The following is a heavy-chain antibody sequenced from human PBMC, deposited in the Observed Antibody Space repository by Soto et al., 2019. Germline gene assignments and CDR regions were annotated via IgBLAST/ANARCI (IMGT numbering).Heavy chain of an antibody. J-gene: IGHJ6*02. D-gene: IGHD5-18*01. CDR3: VREDTGYSCGPTRYYYGMDV. Sequence: GASVKVSCKASGYTFTGYYMHWVRQAPGQGLEWMGWINPNSGGTNYAQKFQGRVTMTRDTSISTAYMELSRLRADGTAVYYCVREDTGYSCGPTRYYYGMDVWGQGTTVTVSS. CDR1: GYTFTGYY. CDR2: INPNSGGT. V-gene: IGHV1-2*02.